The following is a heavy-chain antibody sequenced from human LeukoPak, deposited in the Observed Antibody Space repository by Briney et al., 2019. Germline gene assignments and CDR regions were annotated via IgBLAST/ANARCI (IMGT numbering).Heavy chain of an antibody. Sequence: SETLSLTCAVYGGSFSGYYWNWIRQPPGKGLEWIGEINHGGRTNYNPSLKSRVTISVDTSKKQFSLKLSSVTAADTAVYYCARGVDYYGVWGQGTLVTVSS. CDR3: ARGVDYYGV. V-gene: IGHV4-34*01. CDR1: GGSFSGYY. D-gene: IGHD3-10*01. CDR2: INHGGRT. J-gene: IGHJ4*02.